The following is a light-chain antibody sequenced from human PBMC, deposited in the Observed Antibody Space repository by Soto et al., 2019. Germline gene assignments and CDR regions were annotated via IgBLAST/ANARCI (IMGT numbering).Light chain of an antibody. Sequence: DVQMTQSPSSLSAAVGSRVTITCQSSQYISNYLNWYQQKPGKAPKLLIYDASNLETGVPSRFSGSGSGTDFTFTISSLQPEDIATYSCKQYDNLPLTFGRGTKVDIK. V-gene: IGKV1-33*01. J-gene: IGKJ4*01. CDR3: KQYDNLPLT. CDR1: QYISNY. CDR2: DAS.